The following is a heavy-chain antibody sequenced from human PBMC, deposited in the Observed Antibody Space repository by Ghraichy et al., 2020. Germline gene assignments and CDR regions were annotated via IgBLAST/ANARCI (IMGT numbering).Heavy chain of an antibody. J-gene: IGHJ4*02. Sequence: ASVKVSCKASGYTFSTYDIFWVRQAPGHGREGMGWINAYDGDSNNTQNFQGRLTMTTDASTRTAYMELRNLRSDDTAFYFGSRDRRKRTLAVAGTNGGPFDYWGQGTLVTVSS. CDR3: SRDRRKRTLAVAGTNGGPFDY. CDR1: GYTFSTYD. V-gene: IGHV1-18*01. D-gene: IGHD6-19*01. CDR2: INAYDGDS.